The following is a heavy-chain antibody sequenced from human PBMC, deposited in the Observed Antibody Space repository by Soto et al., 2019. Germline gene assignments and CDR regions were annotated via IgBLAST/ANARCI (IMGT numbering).Heavy chain of an antibody. V-gene: IGHV3-64*01. J-gene: IGHJ4*02. D-gene: IGHD5-12*01. Sequence: LSLTCTVSGGSISSSSYYWGWIRQPPGKGLEYVSVINSNGGSTYYANSVKGRFTISRDNSKNTLYLQMGSLRAEDMAVYYCARTSGYAFDYWGQGTLVTVLL. CDR3: ARTSGYAFDY. CDR2: INSNGGST. CDR1: GGSISSSS.